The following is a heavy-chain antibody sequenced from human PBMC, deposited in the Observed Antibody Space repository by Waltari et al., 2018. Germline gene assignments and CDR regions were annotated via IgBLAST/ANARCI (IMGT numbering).Heavy chain of an antibody. Sequence: QVQLQESGPGLVKPSQTLSLTCTVSGGSISSGGYYWSWLRQHPGKGLEWIGYIYYSGSTYYNPSLKSRVTISVDTSKNQFSLKLSSVTAADTAVYYCARDSGSSRGFDYWGQGTLVTVSS. D-gene: IGHD6-6*01. CDR3: ARDSGSSRGFDY. J-gene: IGHJ4*02. CDR1: GGSISSGGYY. V-gene: IGHV4-31*03. CDR2: IYYSGST.